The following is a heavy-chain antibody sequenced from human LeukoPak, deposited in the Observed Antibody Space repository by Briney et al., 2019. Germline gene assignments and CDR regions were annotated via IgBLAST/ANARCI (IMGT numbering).Heavy chain of an antibody. Sequence: GGSLRLSCAVSGFTFSSCTLNWVRQAPGKGLEWVSSISSGSSYIYYADSVKGRFTISRDNAKNSLFLQLNSLRAEDTAVYYCASGSSYYSFDFWGQGALVTVSS. CDR2: ISSGSSYI. CDR1: GFTFSSCT. V-gene: IGHV3-21*01. D-gene: IGHD1-26*01. CDR3: ASGSSYYSFDF. J-gene: IGHJ4*02.